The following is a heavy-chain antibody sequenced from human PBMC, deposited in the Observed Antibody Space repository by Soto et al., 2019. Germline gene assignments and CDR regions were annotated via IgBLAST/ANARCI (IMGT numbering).Heavy chain of an antibody. J-gene: IGHJ5*02. CDR3: APLPPRIVVVFTEMPT. V-gene: IGHV4-59*04. CDR1: GGSMTGYY. D-gene: IGHD2-21*01. Sequence: SETLSLTCTVSGGSMTGYYWSWIRQSPGKGLEWIGYVYSSGSTYYNPSLRSRVTMSLDKSSNEFSLSLNSVTAADTAVYYCAPLPPRIVVVFTEMPTWGQGIWVTVSS. CDR2: VYSSGST.